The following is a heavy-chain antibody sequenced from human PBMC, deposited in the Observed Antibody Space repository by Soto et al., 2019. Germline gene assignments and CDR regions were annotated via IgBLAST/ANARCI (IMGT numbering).Heavy chain of an antibody. CDR3: ARDRRYYDSSGNDAFDI. D-gene: IGHD3-22*01. CDR1: GYTFTSYA. CDR2: INAGNGNT. Sequence: ASVKVSCEASGYTFTSYAMHWVRQAPGQRLGWMGWINAGNGNTKSSQQIQGRVTITRDTSASTAYMELSSLRSEDTAVYYCARDRRYYDSSGNDAFDIWGQGTMVTVSS. J-gene: IGHJ3*02. V-gene: IGHV1-3*01.